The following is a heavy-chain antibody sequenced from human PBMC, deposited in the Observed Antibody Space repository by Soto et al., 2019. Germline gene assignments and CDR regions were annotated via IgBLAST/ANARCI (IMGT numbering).Heavy chain of an antibody. CDR3: AKGPPGWGSGVGWFDP. V-gene: IGHV3-9*01. Sequence: GGSLRLSCAASGFTFDDYAMHWVRQAPGKGLEWVSGISWNSGSIGYADAVKGRFTISRDNAKNSLYLQMNSLRAEDTALYYCAKGPPGWGSGVGWFDPWGQGTLVTVSS. J-gene: IGHJ5*02. D-gene: IGHD2-21*01. CDR1: GFTFDDYA. CDR2: ISWNSGSI.